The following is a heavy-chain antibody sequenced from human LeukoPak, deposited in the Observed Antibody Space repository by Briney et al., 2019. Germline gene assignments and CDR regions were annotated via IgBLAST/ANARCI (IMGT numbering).Heavy chain of an antibody. Sequence: SETLSLTCTVSGGSISSSSYYWGWIRQPPGKGLEWIGYIYYSGSTNYNPSLKSRVTISVDTSKNQFSLKLSSVTAADTAVYYCARAYSSSPYYYYYYMDVWGKGTTVTVSS. CDR1: GGSISSSSYY. CDR3: ARAYSSSPYYYYYYMDV. CDR2: IYYSGST. D-gene: IGHD6-6*01. V-gene: IGHV4-61*05. J-gene: IGHJ6*03.